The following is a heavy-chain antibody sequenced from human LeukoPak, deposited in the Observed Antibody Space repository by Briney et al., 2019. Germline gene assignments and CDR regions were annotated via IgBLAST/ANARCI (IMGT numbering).Heavy chain of an antibody. CDR3: ASGGDIVVVPAAWSWFDP. CDR2: IIPIFGTA. J-gene: IGHJ5*02. V-gene: IGHV1-69*05. CDR1: GGTFSSYA. D-gene: IGHD2-2*01. Sequence: SVKVSCKASGGTFSSYAISWVRQAPGQGLEWMGGIIPIFGTANYAQKFQGRVTITTDESTSTAYMELSSLRSEDTAVYYCASGGDIVVVPAAWSWFDPWGQGTLVTVSS.